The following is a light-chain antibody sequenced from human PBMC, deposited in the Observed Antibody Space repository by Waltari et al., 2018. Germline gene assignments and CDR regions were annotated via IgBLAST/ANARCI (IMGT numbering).Light chain of an antibody. V-gene: IGLV2-8*01. Sequence: QSALTQPPSASGSPGQSVTISCTGTSSDVGAYNYVSWYQQHPGKAPKLMIYEVSKGPSGVPVRFSGSKSGNTASLPVSGLQAEDEADYYCSSYAGSNNFKVFGGGTKLTVL. CDR1: SSDVGAYNY. CDR2: EVS. CDR3: SSYAGSNNFKV. J-gene: IGLJ3*02.